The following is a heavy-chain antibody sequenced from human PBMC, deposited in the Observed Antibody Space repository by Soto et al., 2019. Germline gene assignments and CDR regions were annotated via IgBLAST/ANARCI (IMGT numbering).Heavy chain of an antibody. J-gene: IGHJ6*02. CDR1: GFTFSNYA. Sequence: VQLLESGGDLVQPGGSLRLSCEASGFTFSNYAMSWVRQAPGKGLEWVSVISGSGGSTNYADSAKGRFTISRDNSMDTLYLQMNSLRAEDTAVYYCARGFYYDILTGKSYNMAVWGQGTTVIVSS. V-gene: IGHV3-23*01. CDR2: ISGSGGST. D-gene: IGHD3-9*01. CDR3: ARGFYYDILTGKSYNMAV.